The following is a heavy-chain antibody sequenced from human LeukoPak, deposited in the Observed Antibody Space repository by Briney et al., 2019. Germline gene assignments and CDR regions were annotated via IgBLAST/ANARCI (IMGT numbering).Heavy chain of an antibody. CDR3: ARGGGYGSGSPPDY. D-gene: IGHD3-10*01. Sequence: SETLSLTCTVSGYSISSGYYWGWIRQPPGKGLEWIGSIYHSGSTYYNPSLKSRVTISVDTSKNQFSLKLSSVTAADTAVYYCARGGGYGSGSPPDYWGQGTLVTVSS. V-gene: IGHV4-38-2*02. CDR2: IYHSGST. CDR1: GYSISSGYY. J-gene: IGHJ4*02.